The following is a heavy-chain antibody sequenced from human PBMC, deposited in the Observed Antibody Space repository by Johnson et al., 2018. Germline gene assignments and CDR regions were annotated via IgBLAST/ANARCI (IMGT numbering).Heavy chain of an antibody. D-gene: IGHD3-3*01. Sequence: QVQLQESGPGLVKPSETLSLTCSVSGGSIGSYYWYWIRQSPGKGLEWIGYIYYSGTTNSNHSLKSRVTMSIDTSKNPFSLNLDSPTASDTAIYYCARSRGDDSAYFSGMDVWGQGTTGTVSS. CDR2: IYYSGTT. CDR3: ARSRGDDSAYFSGMDV. J-gene: IGHJ6*02. CDR1: GGSIGSYY. V-gene: IGHV4-59*01.